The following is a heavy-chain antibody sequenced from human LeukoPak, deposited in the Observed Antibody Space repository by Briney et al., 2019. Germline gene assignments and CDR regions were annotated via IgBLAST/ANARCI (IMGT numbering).Heavy chain of an antibody. CDR3: ARGRAAILARAFDI. CDR2: IYYSGST. CDR1: GGSISSGDYY. J-gene: IGHJ3*02. V-gene: IGHV4-30-4*01. Sequence: PSETLSLTCTVSGGSISSGDYYWSWIRQPPGKGLEWIGYIYYSGSTYYNPSLKSRVTISVDTSMNQFSLKLSSVTAADTAVYYCARGRAAILARAFDIWGQGTMVTVSS. D-gene: IGHD2-2*02.